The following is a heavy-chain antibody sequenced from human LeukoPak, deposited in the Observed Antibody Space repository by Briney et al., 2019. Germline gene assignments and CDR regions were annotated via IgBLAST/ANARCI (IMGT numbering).Heavy chain of an antibody. Sequence: ASVKVSCKASGFTFTSSAMQWVRQARGQRLEWIGWIVVGSGNTNYAQKFQERVTITRDMSTSTAYMELSSLRSEGTAVYYCAAADSRTDGAFDIWGQGTMVTVSS. CDR3: AAADSRTDGAFDI. V-gene: IGHV1-58*02. D-gene: IGHD3-22*01. CDR1: GFTFTSSA. J-gene: IGHJ3*02. CDR2: IVVGSGNT.